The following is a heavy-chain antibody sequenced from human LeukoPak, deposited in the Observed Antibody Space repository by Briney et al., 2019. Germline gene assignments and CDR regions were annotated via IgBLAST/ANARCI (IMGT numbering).Heavy chain of an antibody. Sequence: ASVKVSCKASGYTFTNYDINWVRQAAGQGLEWMGWMNPNRGNTGYAQKFQGRVTMTRNTSISTAYMELSSLKSEDTAVYYCARALRYCSTTSCQYYFDYWGQGTLVTVSS. CDR2: MNPNRGNT. CDR1: GYTFTNYD. CDR3: ARALRYCSTTSCQYYFDY. V-gene: IGHV1-8*01. J-gene: IGHJ4*02. D-gene: IGHD2-2*01.